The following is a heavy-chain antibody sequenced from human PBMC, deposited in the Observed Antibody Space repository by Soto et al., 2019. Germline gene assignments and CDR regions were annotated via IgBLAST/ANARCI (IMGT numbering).Heavy chain of an antibody. D-gene: IGHD5-18*01. CDR1: GFTFSSYG. CDR3: ASETVDTAMPWRGYYGMDV. CDR2: ISYDGSNK. V-gene: IGHV3-30*03. Sequence: QVQLVESGGGVVQPGRSLRLSCAASGFTFSSYGMHWVRQAPGKGLEWVAVISYDGSNKYYADSVKGRFTISRDNSKNTLYLQMNSLRAEDTAVYYCASETVDTAMPWRGYYGMDVWGQVTTVNVSS. J-gene: IGHJ6*02.